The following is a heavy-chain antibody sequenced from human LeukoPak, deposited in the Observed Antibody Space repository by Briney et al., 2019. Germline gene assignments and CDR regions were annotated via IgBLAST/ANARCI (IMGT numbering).Heavy chain of an antibody. J-gene: IGHJ4*02. CDR3: ARAYCGGDCYCDY. D-gene: IGHD2-21*02. Sequence: PGGSLRLSCAASGFTFSSYEMNWVRQAPGKGLEWVSYISISGSTIYYADSVKGRFTISRDNAKNSLYLQMNSLRAEDTAVYYCARAYCGGDCYCDYWGQGTLVTVSS. CDR2: ISISGSTI. CDR1: GFTFSSYE. V-gene: IGHV3-48*03.